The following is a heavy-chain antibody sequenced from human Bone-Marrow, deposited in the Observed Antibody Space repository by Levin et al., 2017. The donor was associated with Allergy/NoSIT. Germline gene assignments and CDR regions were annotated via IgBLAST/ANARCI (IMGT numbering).Heavy chain of an antibody. J-gene: IGHJ6*02. Sequence: LGESLKISCAASGFIFGSYSMHWVRQAPGKGPEWVSYISPTSDSIFYADSVKGRFAISRDNAKNSLFLELKSLRVEDTAVYYCAREPASENYGMDGWGRGTAVTVSS. CDR2: ISPTSDSI. CDR1: GFIFGSYS. CDR3: AREPASENYGMDG. V-gene: IGHV3-48*01.